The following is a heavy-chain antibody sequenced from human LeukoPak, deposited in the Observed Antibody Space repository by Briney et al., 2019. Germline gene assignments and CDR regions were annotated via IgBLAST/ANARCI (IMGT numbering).Heavy chain of an antibody. CDR2: MNPNSGNT. J-gene: IGHJ4*02. Sequence: ASVKVSCKASGYTFTSYDINWVRQATGQGLEWMGWMNPNSGNTGYAQKFQGRVTMTRNTSISTAYMELSSLRSEDTAVYYCARAGGYRGRISCPYYFDYWGQGSLVAVSS. CDR1: GYTFTSYD. CDR3: ARAGGYRGRISCPYYFDY. V-gene: IGHV1-8*01. D-gene: IGHD2-15*01.